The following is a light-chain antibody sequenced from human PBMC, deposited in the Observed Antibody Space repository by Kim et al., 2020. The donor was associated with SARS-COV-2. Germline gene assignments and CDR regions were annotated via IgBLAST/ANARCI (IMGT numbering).Light chain of an antibody. J-gene: IGKJ4*01. CDR3: QQDNAFPLT. V-gene: IGKV1-5*03. Sequence: ASVGERVTITCRASENINKWLVWYQQKPGKAPKVLIYMASSLESGVPSRFSGSGSGTEFSLTISSLQPDDFATYYCQQDNAFPLTFGGGTKVDIK. CDR2: MAS. CDR1: ENINKW.